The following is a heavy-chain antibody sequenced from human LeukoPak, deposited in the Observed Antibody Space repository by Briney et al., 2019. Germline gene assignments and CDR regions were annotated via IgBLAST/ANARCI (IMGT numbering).Heavy chain of an antibody. V-gene: IGHV1-3*03. D-gene: IGHD1-26*01. J-gene: IGHJ4*02. Sequence: ASVKVFCKASGYTFISYAMHWVRQAPGQRLEWMGWINAGNGNTKYSQDFQGRVTITRDTSASTAYMELSSLRSEDMAVYYCARDSGGSYFRYYFDYWGQGTLVTVSS. CDR1: GYTFISYA. CDR2: INAGNGNT. CDR3: ARDSGGSYFRYYFDY.